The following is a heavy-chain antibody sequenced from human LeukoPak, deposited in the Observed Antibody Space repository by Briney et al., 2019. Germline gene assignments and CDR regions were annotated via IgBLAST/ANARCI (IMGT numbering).Heavy chain of an antibody. CDR1: GFTFSSYS. J-gene: IGHJ4*02. CDR3: ARTYCSGGSCYPRPPRRIYYFDY. CDR2: ISSSSSYI. D-gene: IGHD2-15*01. V-gene: IGHV3-21*01. Sequence: PGGSLRLSCAASGFTFSSYSMNWVRQAPGKGLEWVSSISSSSSYIYYADSVKGRFTISRDNAKNSLYLQMNSLRAEDTAVYYCARTYCSGGSCYPRPPRRIYYFDYWGQGTLVTVSS.